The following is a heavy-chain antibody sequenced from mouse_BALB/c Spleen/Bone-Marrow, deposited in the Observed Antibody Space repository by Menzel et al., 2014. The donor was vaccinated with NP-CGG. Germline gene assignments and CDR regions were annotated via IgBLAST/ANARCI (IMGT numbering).Heavy chain of an antibody. Sequence: EVMLVESGGGWAQPGGSVKLSCVASGFTFSNYWMNWVRQSPEKGLEWVAEIRLKSNNYARHYAESVKGRFSISRDDCKSSVCLQMNNLRAEDAGIYYCTRGSDYWGQGTTLTVSS. CDR1: GFTFSNYW. CDR3: TRGSDY. V-gene: IGHV6-6*02. J-gene: IGHJ2*01. CDR2: IRLKSNNYAR. D-gene: IGHD1-1*01.